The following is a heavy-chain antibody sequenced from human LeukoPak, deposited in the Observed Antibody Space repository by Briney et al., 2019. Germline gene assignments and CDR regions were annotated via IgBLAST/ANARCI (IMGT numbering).Heavy chain of an antibody. D-gene: IGHD5-12*01. CDR3: ARQGGYSGYGDY. CDR1: GGSISSSSYY. J-gene: IGHJ4*02. V-gene: IGHV4-39*01. CDR2: IYYSGST. Sequence: SETLSLTCTVSGGSISSSSYYWGWIRQPPGKGLEWIGIIYYSGSTYYNPSLKSRVTISVDTSKNQFSLKLSSVNAADTAVYYCARQGGYSGYGDYWGQGTLVTVSS.